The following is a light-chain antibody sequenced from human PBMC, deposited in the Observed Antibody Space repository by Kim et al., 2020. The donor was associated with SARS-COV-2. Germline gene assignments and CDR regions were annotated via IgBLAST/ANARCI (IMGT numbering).Light chain of an antibody. Sequence: VALGKTARITCGGKNIRNKNVHWYQQRPGQAPVLVMYRDSNRPSGIPERFSGSNSGNTATLTISRAQAGDEADYYCQVWDSSTAVFGGGTQLTVL. V-gene: IGLV3-9*01. CDR1: NIRNKN. CDR2: RDS. J-gene: IGLJ2*01. CDR3: QVWDSSTAV.